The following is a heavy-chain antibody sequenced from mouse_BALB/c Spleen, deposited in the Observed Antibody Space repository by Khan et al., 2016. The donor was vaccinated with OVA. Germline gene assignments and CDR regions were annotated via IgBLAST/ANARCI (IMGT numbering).Heavy chain of an antibody. CDR3: ARHLSWSCAY. V-gene: IGHV5-6*01. CDR1: GFTFSSYS. CDR2: ISSGGDYT. Sequence: EVELVESGGDLVKPGGSLKLSCAASGFTFSSYSMSWVRQTPDKRLEWVASISSGGDYTYYPALVKGRFTISRDTAKNSLYLEMSSLKSEDTAKYYSARHLSWSCAYWGQGTLVTVSA. J-gene: IGHJ3*01.